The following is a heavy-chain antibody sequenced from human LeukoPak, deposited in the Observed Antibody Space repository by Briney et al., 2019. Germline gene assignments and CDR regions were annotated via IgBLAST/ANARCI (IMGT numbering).Heavy chain of an antibody. J-gene: IGHJ4*02. D-gene: IGHD3/OR15-3a*01. CDR1: GFTVSSNY. CDR2: IYSGGST. V-gene: IGHV3-66*01. Sequence: AGGSLRLSCAASGFTVSSNYMSWVRQAPGKGLEWVSVIYSGGSTYYADSVKGRFTISRDNSKNTLYLQINSLRAEDTAVYYCAREYRARTGSLDYWGQGTLVTVSS. CDR3: AREYRARTGSLDY.